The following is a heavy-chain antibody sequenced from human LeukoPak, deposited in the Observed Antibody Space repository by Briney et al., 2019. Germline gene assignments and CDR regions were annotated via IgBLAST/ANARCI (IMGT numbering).Heavy chain of an antibody. CDR3: AGSTRIAAAAHFDY. D-gene: IGHD6-13*01. J-gene: IGHJ4*02. Sequence: SETLSLTCAVSGGSITRGSYYWTWIRQPAGKALEWIGHVFTSGNTNYNPSLKGRVTISVDTSKNQFSLKLSSVTAADTAVYYCAGSTRIAAAAHFDYWGQGTLVTVSS. V-gene: IGHV4-61*09. CDR2: VFTSGNT. CDR1: GGSITRGSYY.